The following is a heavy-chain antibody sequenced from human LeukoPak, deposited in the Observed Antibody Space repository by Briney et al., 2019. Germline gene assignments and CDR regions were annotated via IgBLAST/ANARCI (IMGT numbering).Heavy chain of an antibody. D-gene: IGHD3-22*01. CDR1: GDSISSHYYY. V-gene: IGHV4-61*02. Sequence: PSQTLSLTCTVSGDSISSHYYYWSRIRQPAGKGLEWIGRIYASGSTDYNPSLKSRVTISVDTSKNQFSLKLSSVTAADTAVYYCASESDSSGYYDSGGYWGQGTLVTVSS. J-gene: IGHJ4*02. CDR3: ASESDSSGYYDSGGY. CDR2: IYASGST.